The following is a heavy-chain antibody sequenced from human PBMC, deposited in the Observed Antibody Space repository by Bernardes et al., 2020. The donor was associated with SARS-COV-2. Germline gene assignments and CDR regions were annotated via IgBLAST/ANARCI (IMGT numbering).Heavy chain of an antibody. D-gene: IGHD3-3*01. J-gene: IGHJ5*02. CDR2: MYSSGST. CDR3: ARAQSYYDLLSGYSMYSWFDP. V-gene: IGHV4-59*01. Sequence: TMSLTCTVSGDSIRSSFWNWIRQPPGKGLEWIGNMYSSGSTDNNPSLKSRVTMSIDTSKNQFSLKLTSVTAADTAVYYCARAQSYYDLLSGYSMYSWFDPWGQGTLVTVSS. CDR1: GDSIRSSF.